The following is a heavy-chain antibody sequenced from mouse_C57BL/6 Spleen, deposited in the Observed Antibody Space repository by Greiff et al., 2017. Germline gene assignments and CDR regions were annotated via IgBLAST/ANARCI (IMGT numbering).Heavy chain of an antibody. Sequence: EVTLQESGGGLVKPGGFLNISCAASGFTFSSYAMSWVRQTPEKRLEWVATISDGGSYTYHPANVRGRFTIDRDNAKINLYLQISQLKSEDTAMCYGAREGGTTAPHFDYWGQGTTLTVSS. CDR2: ISDGGSYT. CDR1: GFTFSSYA. V-gene: IGHV5-4*01. J-gene: IGHJ2*01. D-gene: IGHD1-2*01. CDR3: AREGGTTAPHFDY.